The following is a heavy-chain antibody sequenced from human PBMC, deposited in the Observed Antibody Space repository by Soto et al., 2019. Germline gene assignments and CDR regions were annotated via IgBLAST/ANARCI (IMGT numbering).Heavy chain of an antibody. CDR3: AKRGVVITGRYFQH. CDR1: GFTFSSYG. V-gene: IGHV3-30*18. D-gene: IGHD3-22*01. J-gene: IGHJ1*01. CDR2: ISYDGSNK. Sequence: ESGGGVVQPGRSLRLSCAASGFTFSSYGMHWVRQAPGKGLEWVAVISYDGSNKYYADSVKGRFTISRDNSKNTLYLQMNSLRAEDTAVYYCAKRGVVITGRYFQHWGQGTLVTVSS.